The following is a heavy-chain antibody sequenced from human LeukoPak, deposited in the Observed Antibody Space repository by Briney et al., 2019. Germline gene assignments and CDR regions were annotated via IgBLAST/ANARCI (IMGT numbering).Heavy chain of an antibody. V-gene: IGHV3-30*04. CDR3: ARDQIAAALFDY. CDR2: ISYDGSNK. J-gene: IGHJ4*02. CDR1: GFTFSSYA. Sequence: GRSLRLSCVASGFTFSSYAMHWVRQAPGKGLEWVAVISYDGSNKYYADSVKGRFTISRDNSKNTLYLQMNSLRAEDTAVYYCARDQIAAALFDYWGQGTLVTVSS. D-gene: IGHD6-13*01.